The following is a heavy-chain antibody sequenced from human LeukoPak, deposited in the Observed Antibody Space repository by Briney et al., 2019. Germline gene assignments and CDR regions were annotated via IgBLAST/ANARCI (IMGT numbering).Heavy chain of an antibody. CDR1: GDSVSSNSAA. CDR2: TYYRSEWYN. J-gene: IGHJ2*01. Sequence: SQTLSLTCAISGDSVSSNSAAWNWIRQSPSRGLEWLGRTYYRSEWYNDYAVSVKSRITINPDTSKNQFSLQLNSVTPEDTAVYYCARVQTLTETGDWYFDLWGRGTLVTVSS. V-gene: IGHV6-1*01. CDR3: ARVQTLTETGDWYFDL. D-gene: IGHD7-27*01.